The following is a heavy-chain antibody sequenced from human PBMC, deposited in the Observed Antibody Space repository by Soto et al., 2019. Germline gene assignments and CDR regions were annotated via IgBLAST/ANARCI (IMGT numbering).Heavy chain of an antibody. J-gene: IGHJ5*02. CDR1: GFTFRSYA. Sequence: SGGSLRLSCAASGFTFRSYAMSWARQAPGEGLEWVSSLLRSGSSTYYADSVKGRFTISSDISANSPYLQMDSLRAEDTAVYYCAKDAVSGDGVWLLDSWGQGTVVTVSS. CDR2: LLRSGSST. V-gene: IGHV3-23*01. CDR3: AKDAVSGDGVWLLDS. D-gene: IGHD4-17*01.